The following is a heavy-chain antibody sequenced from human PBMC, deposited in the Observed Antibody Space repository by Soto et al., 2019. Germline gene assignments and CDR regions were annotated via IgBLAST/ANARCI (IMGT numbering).Heavy chain of an antibody. D-gene: IGHD3-3*01. CDR3: ARDLIRFLEGPTGPPRGYYGMDV. Sequence: PGGSLRLSCAASGFTFSSYAMHWVRQAPGKGLEWVAVISYDGSNKYYADSVKGRFTISRDNSKNTLYLQMNSLRAEDTAVYYCARDLIRFLEGPTGPPRGYYGMDVWGQGTTVTVSS. CDR2: ISYDGSNK. CDR1: GFTFSSYA. J-gene: IGHJ6*02. V-gene: IGHV3-30-3*01.